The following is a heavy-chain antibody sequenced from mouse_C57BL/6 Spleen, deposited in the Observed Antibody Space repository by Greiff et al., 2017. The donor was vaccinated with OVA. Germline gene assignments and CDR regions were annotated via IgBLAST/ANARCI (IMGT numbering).Heavy chain of an antibody. CDR1: GYTFTSYG. D-gene: IGHD3-2*02. J-gene: IGHJ2*01. Sequence: VQLQQSGAELARPGASVKLSCKASGYTFTSYGISWVKQRTGQGLEWIGEIYPRSGNTYYNEKFKGKGTLTADKSTSTAYMELRRLTSEDCAVDFGAMETAQALVDYWGQGTTLTVSA. V-gene: IGHV1-81*01. CDR2: IYPRSGNT. CDR3: AMETAQALVDY.